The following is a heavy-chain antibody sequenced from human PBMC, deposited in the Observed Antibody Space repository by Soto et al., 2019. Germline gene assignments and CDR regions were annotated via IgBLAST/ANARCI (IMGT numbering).Heavy chain of an antibody. CDR3: VRRSKRSYHGMDV. CDR2: ISYDGSNK. V-gene: IGHV3-30-3*01. CDR1: GFTFSSYE. Sequence: GGSLRLSCAASGFTFSSYEMHWVRQTPGKRLEWVAIISYDGSNKYYADAVNGRFTFSRDNYRTMLYLQRNSLGAEDAAFYYCVRRSKRSYHGMDVWGQGTTVSVSS. J-gene: IGHJ6*02.